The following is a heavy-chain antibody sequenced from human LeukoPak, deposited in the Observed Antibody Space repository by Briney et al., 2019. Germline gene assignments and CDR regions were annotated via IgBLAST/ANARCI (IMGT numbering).Heavy chain of an antibody. D-gene: IGHD6-19*01. V-gene: IGHV3-23*01. J-gene: IGHJ4*02. CDR1: GFTFSSYA. CDR2: ISGSGGST. Sequence: GGSLRLSCAASGFTFSSYAMSWVRQAPGKGLEWVSAISGSGGSTYYADSVKGRFTISRDNSKNTLYLQMNSLGAEDTAVYYCANTQGQWLVPFDYWGQGTLVTVSS. CDR3: ANTQGQWLVPFDY.